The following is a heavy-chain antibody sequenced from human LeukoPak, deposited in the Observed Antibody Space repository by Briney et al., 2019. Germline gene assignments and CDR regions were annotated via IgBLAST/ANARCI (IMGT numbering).Heavy chain of an antibody. J-gene: IGHJ3*02. CDR2: ITYDGYYK. D-gene: IGHD3-22*01. Sequence: PGRSLRLSCAASGFTFSNYGMHWVRQAPGKGLEWVALITYDGYYKYYADSVKGRFTISRDNAKNSLYLQMNSLRAEDTAVYYCARSRYDSSGYWDAFDIWGQGTMVTVSS. V-gene: IGHV3-30*03. CDR3: ARSRYDSSGYWDAFDI. CDR1: GFTFSNYG.